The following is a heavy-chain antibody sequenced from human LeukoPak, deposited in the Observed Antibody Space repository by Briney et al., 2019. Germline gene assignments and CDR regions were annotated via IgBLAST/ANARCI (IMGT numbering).Heavy chain of an antibody. CDR3: ARPHGYSSGWYPFDY. J-gene: IGHJ4*02. CDR1: GFTFSTYA. V-gene: IGHV3-7*01. Sequence: GGSLRLSCAASGFTFSTYAMSWVRQAPGKGLEWVANIKQDGSEKYYVDSVKGRFTISRDNAKNSLYLQMNSLRAEDTAVYYCARPHGYSSGWYPFDYWGQGTLVTVSS. D-gene: IGHD6-19*01. CDR2: IKQDGSEK.